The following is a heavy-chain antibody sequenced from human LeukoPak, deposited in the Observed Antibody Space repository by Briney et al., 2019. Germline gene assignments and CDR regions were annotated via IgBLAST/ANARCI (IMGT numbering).Heavy chain of an antibody. J-gene: IGHJ1*01. CDR1: GFTFLNDW. CDR2: IDQDGSDK. Sequence: GGSLRLSCIASGFTFLNDWMSWVRQAPGKGLEWVANIDQDGSDKNYVVSVGGRFTISRDNAQNSVYLQMNSLRVEDTAVYYCAKGFGLDHWGQGTLVTVSS. D-gene: IGHD3-16*01. CDR3: AKGFGLDH. V-gene: IGHV3-7*03.